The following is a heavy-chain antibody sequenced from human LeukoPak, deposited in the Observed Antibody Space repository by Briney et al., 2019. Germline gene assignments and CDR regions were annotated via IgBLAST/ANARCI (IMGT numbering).Heavy chain of an antibody. CDR2: VSQSGST. J-gene: IGHJ6*02. CDR1: GGSFSGYY. V-gene: IGHV4-34*01. D-gene: IGHD3-10*01. CDR3: ARGDVLLWFGDETYYGMDV. Sequence: PSETLSLTCAVYGGSFSGYYWSWIRQPPGKGLEWIGDVSQSGSTNYNPSLKSRVTISVDTSKNQFSLKLSSVAAADTAVYYCARGDVLLWFGDETYYGMDVWGQGTTVTDSS.